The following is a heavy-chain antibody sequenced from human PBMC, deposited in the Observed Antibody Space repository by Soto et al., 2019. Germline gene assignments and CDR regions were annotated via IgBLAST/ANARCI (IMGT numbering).Heavy chain of an antibody. V-gene: IGHV4-4*02. CDR3: ARVFSSGSGWMYYFDF. D-gene: IGHD6-25*01. J-gene: IGHJ4*02. CDR2: IFHTGGT. Sequence: QVQLQESGPGLVKPSETLSLTCTVSSDSIAGENWWSWVRQPPGMGLEWIGEIFHTGGTNYNPSLKRRVTIEVDKSKNQFSLKLISATAADTAVYYCARVFSSGSGWMYYFDFWGQGTLVSVSS. CDR1: SDSIAGENW.